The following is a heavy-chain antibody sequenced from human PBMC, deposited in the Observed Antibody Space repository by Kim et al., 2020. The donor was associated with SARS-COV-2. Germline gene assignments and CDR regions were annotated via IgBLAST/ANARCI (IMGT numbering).Heavy chain of an antibody. CDR3: ARGLDYYDSSGYYPGWFDP. V-gene: IGHV1-8*01. J-gene: IGHJ5*02. CDR2: MNPNSGNT. Sequence: ASVKVSCKASGYTFTSYDINWVRQATGQGLEWMGWMNPNSGNTGYAQKFQGRVTMTRNTSISTAYMELSSLRSEDTAVYYCARGLDYYDSSGYYPGWFDPWGQGTLVTVSS. D-gene: IGHD3-22*01. CDR1: GYTFTSYD.